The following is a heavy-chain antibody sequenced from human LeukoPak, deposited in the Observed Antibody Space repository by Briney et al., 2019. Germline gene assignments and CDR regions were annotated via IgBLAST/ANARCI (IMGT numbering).Heavy chain of an antibody. CDR2: TIPDSGDT. CDR1: GCTLTGYY. J-gene: IGHJ4*02. D-gene: IGHD4-17*01. V-gene: IGHV1-2*02. Sequence: GASVKVSCKASGCTLTGYYMHWVRQAPGQGLEWMGWTIPDSGDTNYAQKFQGRVTMTRDTSISTAYMELSGLRSDDTALYYCAKDYGAFCFDSWGQGTLVTVSS. CDR3: AKDYGAFCFDS.